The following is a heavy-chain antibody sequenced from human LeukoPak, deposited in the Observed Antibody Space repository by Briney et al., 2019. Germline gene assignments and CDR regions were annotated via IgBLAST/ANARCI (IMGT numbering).Heavy chain of an antibody. D-gene: IGHD3-10*02. CDR1: GGSISSSSYY. J-gene: IGHJ6*03. Sequence: SQTLSITCTVAGGSISSSSYYWGWIGQPPGKSLQWIGSIYHSGGTYYNPTLKSRVIISVDTSKNQFSLKLSSVTAADTAVYYCARGFLVKRQKKTMFRYYMDVWGKGTTVTVSS. V-gene: IGHV4-39*07. CDR2: IYHSGGT. CDR3: ARGFLVKRQKKTMFRYYMDV.